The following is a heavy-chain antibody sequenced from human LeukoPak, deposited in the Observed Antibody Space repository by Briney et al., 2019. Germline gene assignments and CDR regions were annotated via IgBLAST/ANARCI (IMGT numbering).Heavy chain of an antibody. D-gene: IGHD2-2*01. V-gene: IGHV5-51*01. J-gene: IGHJ4*02. CDR2: IYPGDSDT. Sequence: GESLKISCKGSGYSFANYWIGWVRQMPGKGLEWMGIIYPGDSDTRYSPSFQGQVTISADKSISTAFLQWNSLKASDTAMYYCVRTDYCSSTICPPDYWGQGTLVTVSS. CDR3: VRTDYCSSTICPPDY. CDR1: GYSFANYW.